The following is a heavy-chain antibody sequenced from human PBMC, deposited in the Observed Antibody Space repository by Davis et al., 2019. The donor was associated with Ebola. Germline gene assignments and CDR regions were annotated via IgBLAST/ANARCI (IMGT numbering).Heavy chain of an antibody. CDR3: ARETHAQLVLYYYYGMDV. CDR1: GFTFSSYG. V-gene: IGHV3-33*01. J-gene: IGHJ6*02. CDR2: IWYDGSNK. D-gene: IGHD6-6*01. Sequence: GGSLRLSCAASGFTFSSYGMHWVRQAPGKGLEWVAVIWYDGSNKYYADSVKGRFTISRDNSKNTLYLQMNSLRAEDTAVYYCARETHAQLVLYYYYGMDVWGQGTTVTVSS.